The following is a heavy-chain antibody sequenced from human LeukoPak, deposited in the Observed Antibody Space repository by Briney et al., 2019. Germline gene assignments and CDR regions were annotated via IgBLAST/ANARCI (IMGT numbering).Heavy chain of an antibody. CDR1: GFTFSSYS. J-gene: IGHJ4*02. CDR3: ASGWYYDFWSGYPLGNY. D-gene: IGHD3-3*01. CDR2: ISSSSSYI. Sequence: GGSLRLSSAASGFTFSSYSMNWVRQAPGKGLEWVSSISSSSSYIYYADSVKGRFTISRDNAKNSLYLQMNSLRAEDTAVYYCASGWYYDFWSGYPLGNYWGEGTLVTVSS. V-gene: IGHV3-21*01.